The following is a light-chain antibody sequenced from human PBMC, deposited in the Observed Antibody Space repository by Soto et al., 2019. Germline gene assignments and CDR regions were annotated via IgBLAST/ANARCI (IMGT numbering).Light chain of an antibody. CDR2: LGS. Sequence: DIVMTQSPLSLLVPPGEPASISCRASQSLLHSNGYNYLDWYLQKPGQSPQLXIYLGSNRESGVPERVSGSGAGPDCTRKVSRVEAEDVRVDSCMQALQSPWTFGQGTKVDIK. CDR3: MQALQSPWT. J-gene: IGKJ1*01. CDR1: QSLLHSNGYNY. V-gene: IGKV2-28*01.